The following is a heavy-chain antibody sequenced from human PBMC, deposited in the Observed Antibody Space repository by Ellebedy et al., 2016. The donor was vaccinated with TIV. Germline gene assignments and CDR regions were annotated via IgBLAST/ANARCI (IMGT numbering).Heavy chain of an antibody. CDR1: GFTFSDYS. CDR3: ASFYRVRSHYYYGMDV. V-gene: IGHV3-21*01. D-gene: IGHD2/OR15-2a*01. J-gene: IGHJ6*02. CDR2: ISSSSSYI. Sequence: GESLKISXAVSGFTFSDYSMTWVRQAPGKGLEWVSSISSSSSYIYYADSVKGRFTISRDNAKNSLYLQMNSLRAEDTAVYYCASFYRVRSHYYYGMDVWGQGTTVTVSS.